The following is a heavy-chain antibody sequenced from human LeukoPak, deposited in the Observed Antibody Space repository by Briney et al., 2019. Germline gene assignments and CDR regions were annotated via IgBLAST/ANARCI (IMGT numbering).Heavy chain of an antibody. D-gene: IGHD3-9*01. CDR2: ISWNSGSI. V-gene: IGHV3-9*01. Sequence: PGGSLRLSCAASGFTFDDYAMHWVRPAPGKGLEWVSGISWNSGSIDYAESVKGRFTISRDNAKNSLFLQLNSLRDEDTALYYCAKGMVLNGYYRSFYFDSWGQGTLVTVSS. J-gene: IGHJ4*02. CDR3: AKGMVLNGYYRSFYFDS. CDR1: GFTFDDYA.